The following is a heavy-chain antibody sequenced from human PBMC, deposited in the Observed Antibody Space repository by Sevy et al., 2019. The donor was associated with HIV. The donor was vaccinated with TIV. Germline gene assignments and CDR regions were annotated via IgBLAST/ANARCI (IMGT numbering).Heavy chain of an antibody. V-gene: IGHV3-74*01. Sequence: GGSLRLSCAASGFTFSTYWMHWVRQAPGKGLVWVSRINSVGNYRSYVESVEGRFTISSDNAQSTMFLQMSSLRVEDTAVYYWSRESRGSLEGFDIWGQGTMVTVSS. D-gene: IGHD1-26*01. J-gene: IGHJ3*02. CDR1: GFTFSTYW. CDR2: INSVGNYR. CDR3: SRESRGSLEGFDI.